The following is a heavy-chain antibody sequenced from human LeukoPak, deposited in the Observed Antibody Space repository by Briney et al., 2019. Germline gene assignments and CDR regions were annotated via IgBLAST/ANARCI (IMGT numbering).Heavy chain of an antibody. V-gene: IGHV1-69*13. J-gene: IGHJ4*02. Sequence: SVKVSCKASGGTFSSYAISWVRQAPGQGLEWMGGIIPIFGTANYAQKFQGRVTITADESTSTAYMELSSLRSEDTAVYYCARDLSAYYYGSGSYYNLYYWGQGALVTVSS. CDR2: IIPIFGTA. CDR1: GGTFSSYA. D-gene: IGHD3-10*01. CDR3: ARDLSAYYYGSGSYYNLYY.